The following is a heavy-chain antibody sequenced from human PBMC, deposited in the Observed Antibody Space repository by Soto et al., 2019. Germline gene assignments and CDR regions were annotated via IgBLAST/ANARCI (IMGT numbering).Heavy chain of an antibody. CDR2: LSGSGGST. Sequence: VHLLESGGGLVQPGGSLRLSCAASGFSFHTYAMGWVRQAPGKGLEWVSSLSGSGGSTNYADYVKGRFTISRDNSKDTLYLEMTTLRAEDTAMYYCAKALRDWGFFDYWGLGTLVTVSS. CDR1: GFSFHTYA. D-gene: IGHD3-16*01. J-gene: IGHJ4*02. V-gene: IGHV3-23*01. CDR3: AKALRDWGFFDY.